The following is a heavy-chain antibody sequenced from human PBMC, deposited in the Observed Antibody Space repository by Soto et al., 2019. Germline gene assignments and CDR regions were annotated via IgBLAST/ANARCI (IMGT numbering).Heavy chain of an antibody. J-gene: IGHJ5*02. CDR1: GGSFSGYY. V-gene: IGHV4-34*01. Sequence: QVQLQQWGAGLLKPSETLSLTCAVYGGSFSGYYWSWIRQPPGKGLEWIGEINHSGSTNYNPSLKSRVTISVDTSKNQFSLNLSSVTAADTAVYYCAREGRLSNWFDPWGQGTLVTVSS. D-gene: IGHD6-6*01. CDR2: INHSGST. CDR3: AREGRLSNWFDP.